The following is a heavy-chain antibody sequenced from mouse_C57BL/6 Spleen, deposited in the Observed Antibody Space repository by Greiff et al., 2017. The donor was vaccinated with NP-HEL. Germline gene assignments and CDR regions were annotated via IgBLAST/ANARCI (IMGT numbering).Heavy chain of an antibody. D-gene: IGHD4-1*01. J-gene: IGHJ2*01. CDR2: INPGSGGT. CDR3: ARGELGDY. V-gene: IGHV1-54*01. CDR1: GYAFTNYL. Sequence: VQLQESGAELVRPGTSVKVSCKASGYAFTNYLIEWVKQRPGQGLEWIGVINPGSGGTNYNEKFKGKATLTADKSSSTAYMQLSSLTSEDSAVYFCARGELGDYWGQGTTLTVSS.